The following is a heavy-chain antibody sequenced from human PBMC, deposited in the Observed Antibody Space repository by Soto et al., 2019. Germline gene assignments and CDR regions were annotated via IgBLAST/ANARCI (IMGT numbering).Heavy chain of an antibody. V-gene: IGHV3-30*18. CDR1: GFTISNYG. J-gene: IGHJ4*02. CDR3: SKDHLTTTVTTVGY. D-gene: IGHD4-17*01. CDR2: ISYHGSDK. Sequence: QVQLVESGGGVIQHGRSLRLSCSASGFTISNYGMHWVRQAPGKGLDWVAVISYHGSDKYYADSVKGRFTISRDNSKNTLYLQMDSLRAEDTAVYYCSKDHLTTTVTTVGYWGQGTLVTVSS.